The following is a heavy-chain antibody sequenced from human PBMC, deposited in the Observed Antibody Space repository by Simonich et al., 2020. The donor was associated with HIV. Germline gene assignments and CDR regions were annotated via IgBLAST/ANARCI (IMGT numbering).Heavy chain of an antibody. D-gene: IGHD3-3*01. V-gene: IGHV1-2*06. CDR1: GYTFTDYY. Sequence: QVQLVQSGAEVKKPGASVRVSCKASGYTFTDYYIHWVRQAPGQGLEWMGRINPNNGGTVYAQKFQGKITMTRDTSISTAYMELSSLRFDDTAVFYCARTRRITIFGVVRGNGMDVWGQGTTVTVSS. CDR3: ARTRRITIFGVVRGNGMDV. CDR2: INPNNGGT. J-gene: IGHJ6*02.